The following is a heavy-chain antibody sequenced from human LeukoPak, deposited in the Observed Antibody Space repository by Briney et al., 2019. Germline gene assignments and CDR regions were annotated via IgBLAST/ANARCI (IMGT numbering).Heavy chain of an antibody. CDR3: ARGRGSGYYRY. D-gene: IGHD3-22*01. CDR2: IYYSGST. CDR1: GGSISSSSYY. J-gene: IGHJ4*02. V-gene: IGHV4-39*07. Sequence: SEALSLACTVSGGSISSSSYYWGWIRQPPGKGLEWIGSIYYSGSTNYNPSLKSRVTISVDTSKNQFSLKLSSVTAADTAVYYCARGRGSGYYRYWGQGTLVTVSS.